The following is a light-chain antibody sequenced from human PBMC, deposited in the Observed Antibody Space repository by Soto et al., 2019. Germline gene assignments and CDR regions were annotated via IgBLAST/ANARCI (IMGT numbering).Light chain of an antibody. CDR2: AAS. J-gene: IGKJ4*01. Sequence: DIQMTQSPSSLSASVGDRVTITCRASQGIRNHLAWYQQKPGKVPKLLIYAASTLQSGVPSRFSGSGSGTDFTLTISSLQPEDVATYYCQKYSSVPLTFGGGTKVEIK. CDR1: QGIRNH. V-gene: IGKV1-27*01. CDR3: QKYSSVPLT.